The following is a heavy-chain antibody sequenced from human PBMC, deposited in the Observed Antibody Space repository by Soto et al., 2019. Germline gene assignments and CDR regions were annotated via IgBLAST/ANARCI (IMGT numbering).Heavy chain of an antibody. CDR3: AGVYSGSYSDY. CDR2: IFHSGST. J-gene: IGHJ4*02. Sequence: QVQLQESGPGLVKPSGTLSLTCAVSGGSISSNNWWSWVRQPPGKGLEWIGEIFHSGSTHYSPSLETRXTXSRXKSKNQFSLTLTSVTAADTAVYYCAGVYSGSYSDYWGQGTLVTVSS. CDR1: GGSISSNNW. V-gene: IGHV4-4*02. D-gene: IGHD1-26*01.